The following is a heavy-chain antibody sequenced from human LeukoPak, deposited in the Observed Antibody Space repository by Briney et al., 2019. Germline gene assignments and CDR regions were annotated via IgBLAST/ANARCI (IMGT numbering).Heavy chain of an antibody. Sequence: GGSLRLSCAASGFTFSEYTMNWVRQAPGKGREWLSYISTASSALDYADSVKGRFTISRNNAKNSLYLQMNSLTAADTAVYYCAREARGYSYGARYDIDYWGQGTLVTVSS. D-gene: IGHD5-18*01. J-gene: IGHJ4*02. V-gene: IGHV3-48*01. CDR1: GFTFSEYT. CDR3: AREARGYSYGARYDIDY. CDR2: ISTASSAL.